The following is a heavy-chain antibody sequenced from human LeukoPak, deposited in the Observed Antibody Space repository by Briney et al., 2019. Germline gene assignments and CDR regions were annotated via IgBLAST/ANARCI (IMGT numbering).Heavy chain of an antibody. CDR2: ISYDGSNK. D-gene: IGHD1-1*01. J-gene: IGHJ4*02. CDR1: GFTFSSYA. V-gene: IGHV3-30*04. CDR3: ARDQDWNDRGGLDY. Sequence: PGGSLRLSCAASGFTFSSYAMHWVRQAPGKGLEWVAVISYDGSNKYYADSVKGRFTISRDNSKNSLYLQMNSLRAEDTAVYYCARDQDWNDRGGLDYWGPGNPGHRLL.